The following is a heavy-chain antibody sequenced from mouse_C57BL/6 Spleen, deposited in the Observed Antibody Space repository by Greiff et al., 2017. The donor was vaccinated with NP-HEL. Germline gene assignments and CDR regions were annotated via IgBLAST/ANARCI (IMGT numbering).Heavy chain of an antibody. CDR3: ARGVGAWFAY. D-gene: IGHD1-1*01. CDR2: INPSSGYT. Sequence: VQLQQSGAELVKPGASVKLSCKASGYTFTNYWMHWVKQRPGQGLEWIGYINPSSGYTKYNQKFKDKATLTADKSYSTAYMQLNSLAYEDSAVYYCARGVGAWFAYWGQGTLVTVSA. CDR1: GYTFTNYW. V-gene: IGHV1-7*01. J-gene: IGHJ3*01.